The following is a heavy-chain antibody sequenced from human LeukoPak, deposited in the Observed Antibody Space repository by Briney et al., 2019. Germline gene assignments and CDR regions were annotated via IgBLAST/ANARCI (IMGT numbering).Heavy chain of an antibody. CDR2: ISYDGSNK. V-gene: IGHV3-30-3*01. Sequence: PGGSLRLSCAASGFTFSSYAMHWVRQAPGKGLEWVAVISYDGSNKYYADSVKGRFTISRDNSKNTLYLQMNSLRAEDTAVYYCASPRLIVGATMPFDYWGQGTLVTVSS. J-gene: IGHJ4*02. D-gene: IGHD1-26*01. CDR3: ASPRLIVGATMPFDY. CDR1: GFTFSSYA.